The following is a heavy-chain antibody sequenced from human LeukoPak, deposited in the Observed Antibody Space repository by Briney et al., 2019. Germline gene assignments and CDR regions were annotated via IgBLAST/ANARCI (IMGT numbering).Heavy chain of an antibody. CDR3: ARPLMYYYGSETYFWFDP. CDR2: IKEDGSEK. J-gene: IGHJ5*02. V-gene: IGHV3-7*01. Sequence: GGSLRLSCAASGLTFSRYWLRCVRQAPGKGLEWVANIKEDGSEKYYGDSVKGRFTISRDNAKNSLYLQVNSLRPEDTAVYYCARPLMYYYGSETYFWFDPWGQGTPVTVSS. D-gene: IGHD3-10*01. CDR1: GLTFSRYW.